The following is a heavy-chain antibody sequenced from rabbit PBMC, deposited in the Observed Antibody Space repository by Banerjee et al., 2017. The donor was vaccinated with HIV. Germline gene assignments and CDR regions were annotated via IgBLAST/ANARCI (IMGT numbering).Heavy chain of an antibody. CDR1: GFSFTSSDY. J-gene: IGHJ4*01. CDR2: IAGDSSGFT. Sequence: QEQLEESGGGLVQPEGSLTLTCTASGFSFTSSDYMCWVRQAPGKGLEWIACIAGDSSGFTYSATWAKGRFTCSKTSSTTVTLQMTSLTAADTATYFCARGDVYGNHGYDLWGPGTLVTVS. V-gene: IGHV1S45*01. D-gene: IGHD6-1*01. CDR3: ARGDVYGNHGYDL.